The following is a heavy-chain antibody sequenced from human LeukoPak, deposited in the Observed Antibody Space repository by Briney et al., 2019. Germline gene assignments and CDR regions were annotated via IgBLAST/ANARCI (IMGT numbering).Heavy chain of an antibody. V-gene: IGHV5-51*01. D-gene: IGHD2-2*01. CDR1: GYSFTSYW. CDR2: IYPGDSDT. J-gene: IGHJ4*02. Sequence: GESLKISCKGSGYSFTSYWIGWVRQTPGKGLEWMGIIYPGDSDTRYSPSFQGQVTISADKSISTAYLQWSSLKASDTAMYYCARHQGVRGSDIVVVPAATTGDYWGQGTLVTVSS. CDR3: ARHQGVRGSDIVVVPAATTGDY.